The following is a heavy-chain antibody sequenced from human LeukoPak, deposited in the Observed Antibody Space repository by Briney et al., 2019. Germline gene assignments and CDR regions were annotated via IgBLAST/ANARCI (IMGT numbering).Heavy chain of an antibody. CDR2: ISGSSRYI. J-gene: IGHJ4*02. D-gene: IGHD3-10*01. CDR1: GFTFSSYT. Sequence: PGRSLRLSCAASGFTFSSYTMNWVRQAPGKGLEWVSSISGSSRYIYYADSMKGRFTISRDNAKDSLYLQMNSLRAEDTAVYYCARVGTMGWDWGQGTLVTVSS. V-gene: IGHV3-21*01. CDR3: ARVGTMGWD.